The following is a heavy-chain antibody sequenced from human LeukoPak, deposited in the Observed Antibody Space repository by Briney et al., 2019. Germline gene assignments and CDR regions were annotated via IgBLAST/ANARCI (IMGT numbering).Heavy chain of an antibody. Sequence: PSETLSLTRAVYGGSFSGYYWSWIRQPPGKGLEWIGEINHSGSTNYNPSLKSRVTISVDTSKNQFSLKLSSVTAADTAVYYCARGRRTGTIADFNYYYYMDVWGKGTTVTASS. CDR1: GGSFSGYY. J-gene: IGHJ6*03. D-gene: IGHD2-8*02. CDR3: ARGRRTGTIADFNYYYYMDV. CDR2: INHSGST. V-gene: IGHV4-34*01.